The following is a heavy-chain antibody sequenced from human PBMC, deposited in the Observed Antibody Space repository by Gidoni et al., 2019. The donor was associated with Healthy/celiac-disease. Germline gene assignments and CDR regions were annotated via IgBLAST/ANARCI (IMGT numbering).Heavy chain of an antibody. CDR2: IWYDESNK. CDR3: ARDRQVAAPYYYYGMDV. CDR1: GAPFSSYG. Sequence: QVQPVESGGGVVQPGRSLRLSCAASGAPFSSYGMPWVRQAPGTGLEWVAVIWYDESNKYYADSVKGRFTISRDNSKNTRYLQMNSLRAEDTAVYYCARDRQVAAPYYYYGMDVWGQGTTVTVSS. D-gene: IGHD6-19*01. J-gene: IGHJ6*02. V-gene: IGHV3-33*01.